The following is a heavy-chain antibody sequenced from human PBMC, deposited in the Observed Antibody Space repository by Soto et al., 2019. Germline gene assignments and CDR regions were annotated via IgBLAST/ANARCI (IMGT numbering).Heavy chain of an antibody. CDR2: IYSGGST. CDR3: ARDYYGSWSYPGRNDVFSI. D-gene: IGHD3-10*01. CDR1: GFTVSSKY. J-gene: IGHJ3*02. Sequence: GGSLRLSCAASGFTVSSKYMSWVRQTPGKGLEWVSVIYSGGSTYYADSVKGRFSLSRDNSKNTLYLQMNSLRAEDTAVYYCARDYYGSWSYPGRNDVFSIWGQGSMVTVSS. V-gene: IGHV3-66*01.